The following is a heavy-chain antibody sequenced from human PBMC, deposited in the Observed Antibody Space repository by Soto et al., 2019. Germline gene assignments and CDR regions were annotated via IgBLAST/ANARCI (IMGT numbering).Heavy chain of an antibody. CDR1: GFTFSNYW. CDR2: IKQDGSEK. D-gene: IGHD5-12*01. CDR3: ARPTRRDGYKLDY. Sequence: EVQLVESGGGLVQSGGSLRLSCAASGFTFSNYWMSWVRQTPGTGLEWVANIKQDGSEKYYVDSVKGRFTISRDNAKNSLYLQMNSLRAEDTAVYYCARPTRRDGYKLDYWGQGTLVTVSS. V-gene: IGHV3-7*05. J-gene: IGHJ4*02.